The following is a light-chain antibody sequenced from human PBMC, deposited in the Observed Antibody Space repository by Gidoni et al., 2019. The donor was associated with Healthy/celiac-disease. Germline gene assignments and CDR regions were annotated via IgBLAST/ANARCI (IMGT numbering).Light chain of an antibody. J-gene: IGLJ1*01. CDR3: SSYTSSSPYV. CDR2: DVS. V-gene: IGLV2-14*01. Sequence: QSALTQPASVSGSPGQSITISCTGTSSDVGGYHYVSLYQQHPGKAPTLMIYDVSNRPSGVSNRFSGSKSGNTASLTISGLQAEDEADYYCSSYTSSSPYVFGTGTKVTVL. CDR1: SSDVGGYHY.